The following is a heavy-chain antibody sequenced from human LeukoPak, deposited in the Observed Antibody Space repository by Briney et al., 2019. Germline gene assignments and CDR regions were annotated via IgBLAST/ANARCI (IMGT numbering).Heavy chain of an antibody. CDR2: MHYSGST. CDR3: ARLFCGADCSIDF. CDR1: GGSIRSSSYY. Sequence: SETLSLTCTVSGGSIRSSSYYWGWTRQPPGKGLEWIRSMHYSGSTYYNPSLKSRVTISVDTSKNHLSLNLRSVTAADTAVYYCARLFCGADCSIDFWGQGTLVTVSS. D-gene: IGHD2-21*02. V-gene: IGHV4-39*02. J-gene: IGHJ4*02.